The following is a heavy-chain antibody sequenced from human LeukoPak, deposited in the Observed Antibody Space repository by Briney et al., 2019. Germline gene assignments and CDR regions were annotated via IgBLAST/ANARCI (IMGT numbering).Heavy chain of an antibody. CDR3: ARSYSSSSLDFDY. D-gene: IGHD6-6*01. CDR2: IYYSGST. CDR1: VGSIISAGYY. Sequence: SETLSLTCTVSVGSIISAGYYWSWIRQHPGKGLEWIGYIYYSGSTYYNPSLKSRVTISLDTSKNQFSLNLSSVTAADTAVYYCARSYSSSSLDFDYWGQGTLVTVSS. J-gene: IGHJ4*02. V-gene: IGHV4-31*03.